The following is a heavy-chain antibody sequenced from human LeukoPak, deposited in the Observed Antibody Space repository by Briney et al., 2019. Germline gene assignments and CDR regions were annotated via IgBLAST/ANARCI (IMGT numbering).Heavy chain of an antibody. CDR1: GDSVSSNSAA. D-gene: IGHD2-15*01. J-gene: IGHJ4*02. V-gene: IGHV6-1*01. CDR3: ARDIVSETGAAGGEVDY. CDR2: TYYRSKWYN. Sequence: SQTLSLTCAISGDSVSSNSAAWNWIRQSPSRGLEWLGRTYYRSKWYNDYAVSVKSRITINPDTSKNQFSLQLNSVTPEDTAVYYCARDIVSETGAAGGEVDYWGQGTLVTVSS.